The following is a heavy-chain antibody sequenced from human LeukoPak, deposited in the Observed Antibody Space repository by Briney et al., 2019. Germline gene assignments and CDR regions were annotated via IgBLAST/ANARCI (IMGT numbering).Heavy chain of an antibody. D-gene: IGHD1-26*01. Sequence: PSETLTLTCTVSGGSISSGNYYWSWFRQHPAKGLEWIGYIFNSGSTYYNPSLKSRVTISEDTSKNQFSLNLTSVTAADTAVYYCAVERRYSWNYFDIWGQGTLVTVSS. J-gene: IGHJ5*02. CDR3: AVERRYSWNYFDI. CDR1: GGSISSGNYY. V-gene: IGHV4-31*03. CDR2: IFNSGST.